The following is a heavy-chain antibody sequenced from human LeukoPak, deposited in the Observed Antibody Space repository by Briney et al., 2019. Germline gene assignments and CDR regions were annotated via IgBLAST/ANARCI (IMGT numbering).Heavy chain of an antibody. Sequence: PSETLSLTCTVSGGSISSYYWSWIRQPPGKGLEWIGYIYYSGSTNYNPSLKSRVAISVDTSKNQFSLKLSSETAADTAVYYCARYDYVWGSYRLSEPMRGFDYWGQGTLVTVSS. V-gene: IGHV4-59*08. J-gene: IGHJ4*02. D-gene: IGHD3-16*02. CDR2: IYYSGST. CDR1: GGSISSYY. CDR3: ARYDYVWGSYRLSEPMRGFDY.